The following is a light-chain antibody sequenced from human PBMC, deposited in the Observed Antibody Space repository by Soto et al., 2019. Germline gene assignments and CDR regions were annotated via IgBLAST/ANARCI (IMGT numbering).Light chain of an antibody. Sequence: DSQMTQDPSTLSASIGDRVTITCRAGQSISSWLAWYQQKPGKAPKLLISKASTLQSGVPPRFSGSGSGTEFALTISSLQPDDFATYYCQQYESYPMTFGGGTKVEIK. CDR2: KAS. CDR3: QQYESYPMT. CDR1: QSISSW. V-gene: IGKV1-5*03. J-gene: IGKJ4*01.